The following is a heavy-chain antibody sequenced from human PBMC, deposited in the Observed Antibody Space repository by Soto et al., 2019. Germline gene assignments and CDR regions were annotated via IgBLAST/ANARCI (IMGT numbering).Heavy chain of an antibody. CDR2: ISYDGSNK. D-gene: IGHD5-12*01. Sequence: SLRLSCAASGFTFSSYGMHWVRQAPGKGLEWVAVISYDGSNKYYADSVKGRFTISRDNSKNTLYLQMNSLRAEDTAVYYCAKDSGYDHYWGQGTLVTVSS. J-gene: IGHJ4*02. CDR3: AKDSGYDHY. CDR1: GFTFSSYG. V-gene: IGHV3-30*18.